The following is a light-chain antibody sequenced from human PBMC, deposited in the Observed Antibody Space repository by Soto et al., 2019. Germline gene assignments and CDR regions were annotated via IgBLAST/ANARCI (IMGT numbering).Light chain of an antibody. V-gene: IGLV2-14*01. J-gene: IGLJ2*01. CDR2: EVS. CDR3: SSYAGSNKVV. Sequence: QSVLTQPASVSGSPGQSITISCTGTSSDVGGYNYVSWYQQHPGKAPKLMIYEVSNRPSGVSNRFSGSKSGNTASLTISGLQAEDEADYYCSSYAGSNKVVFGGGTKLTVL. CDR1: SSDVGGYNY.